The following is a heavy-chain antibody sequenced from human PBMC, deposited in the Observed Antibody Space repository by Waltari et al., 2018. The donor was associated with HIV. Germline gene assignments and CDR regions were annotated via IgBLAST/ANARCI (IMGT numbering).Heavy chain of an antibody. CDR3: ARDGLRYSGTFYSDY. CDR1: GYTFLRYV. V-gene: IGHV1-18*01. CDR2: ISTYNANT. Sequence: QVHLVQSGAEMKKPGASVKVSCKASGYTFLRYVISCVRQAPGHGREWMGWISTYNANTNYAQSLQGRVTMTTDTSTTTAYMELRSLTSDDTAVYYCARDGLRYSGTFYSDYWGQGTLVTVSS. J-gene: IGHJ4*02. D-gene: IGHD1-26*01.